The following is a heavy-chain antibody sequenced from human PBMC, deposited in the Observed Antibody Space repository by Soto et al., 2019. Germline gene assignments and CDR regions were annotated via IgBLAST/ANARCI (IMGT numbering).Heavy chain of an antibody. V-gene: IGHV1-18*01. J-gene: IGHJ5*02. CDR2: ISAYNGNT. CDR1: GYTXISYG. CDR3: ARDRQCDL. Sequence: SXKISFKASGYTXISYGISWVRQAPGQGLEWMGWISAYNGNTNYAQNLQGRVIMTTDTSTSTAYMEMMRLRSDDTAVYYCARDRQCDLWGQGTLGTVS.